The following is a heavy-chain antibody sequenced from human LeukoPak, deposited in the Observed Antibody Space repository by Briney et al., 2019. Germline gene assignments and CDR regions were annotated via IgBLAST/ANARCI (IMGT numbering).Heavy chain of an antibody. V-gene: IGHV4-59*01. J-gene: IGHJ4*02. CDR1: GGSISSYY. D-gene: IGHD3-16*01. Sequence: PSETLSLTCTVSGGSISSYYWSWIRQPPGKGLEWIGYIYYSGSTNYNPSLKSRVTISLDTSKNHFSLKLSSVTAADTAVYLCARGDMTNGVYFDYWGQGALVTVSS. CDR3: ARGDMTNGVYFDY. CDR2: IYYSGST.